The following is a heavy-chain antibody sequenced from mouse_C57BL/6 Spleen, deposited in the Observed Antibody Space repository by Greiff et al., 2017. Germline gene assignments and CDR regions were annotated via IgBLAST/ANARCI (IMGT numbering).Heavy chain of an antibody. CDR3: ARLYYDYDEAMDY. CDR2: INPGSGGT. V-gene: IGHV1-54*01. CDR1: GYAFTNYL. D-gene: IGHD2-4*01. Sequence: QVQLQQSGAELVRPGTSVKVSCKASGYAFTNYLIEWVKQRPGQGLEWIGVINPGSGGTNYNEKFKGKATLTADKSSSTAYMQLSSLTSEDSAVYFCARLYYDYDEAMDYWGQGTSVTVSS. J-gene: IGHJ4*01.